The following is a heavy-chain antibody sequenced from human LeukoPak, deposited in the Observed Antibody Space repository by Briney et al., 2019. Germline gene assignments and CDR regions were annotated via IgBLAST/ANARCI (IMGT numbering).Heavy chain of an antibody. CDR1: GFTFTSSA. D-gene: IGHD2-21*01. J-gene: IGHJ4*02. Sequence: ASVKVSCKASGFTFTSSAMQWVRQARGQRLEWIGWIVVGSGNTNYAQKFQERVTITRDMSTSTAYMELSSLRSEDTGVYYCARVAGNCGGDCYRLVYWGQGTLVTVSS. CDR2: IVVGSGNT. V-gene: IGHV1-58*02. CDR3: ARVAGNCGGDCYRLVY.